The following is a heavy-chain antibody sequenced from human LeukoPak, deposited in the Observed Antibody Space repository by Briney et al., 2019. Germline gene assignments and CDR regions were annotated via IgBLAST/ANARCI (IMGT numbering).Heavy chain of an antibody. CDR1: GFTFSSYA. J-gene: IGHJ4*02. CDR3: AREPTTVTTDASFDY. CDR2: VSGSGGGT. Sequence: GGSLRLSCAASGFTFSSYAMTWVRQAPGKGLEWVSAVSGSGGGTYYADSVKGRFTIPRDNSKNTLYLQMNSLRAEDTAVYYCAREPTTVTTDASFDYWGQGTLVTVSS. V-gene: IGHV3-23*01. D-gene: IGHD4-17*01.